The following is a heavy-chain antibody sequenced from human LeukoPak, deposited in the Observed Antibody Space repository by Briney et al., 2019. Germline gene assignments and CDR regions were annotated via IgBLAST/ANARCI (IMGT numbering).Heavy chain of an antibody. J-gene: IGHJ4*02. CDR3: ARHCRSESYPRYPDH. Sequence: PSETLSLTCTVSAASISSATYTWGWIRQPPGKGLEWIATIYYDGTTYYNPSLQSRVTISVDTSTNQFYLKLYFVTAADTAVYYCARHCRSESYPRYPDHWGQGTLVTVSS. V-gene: IGHV4-39*01. CDR1: AASISSATYT. D-gene: IGHD1-26*01. CDR2: IYYDGTT.